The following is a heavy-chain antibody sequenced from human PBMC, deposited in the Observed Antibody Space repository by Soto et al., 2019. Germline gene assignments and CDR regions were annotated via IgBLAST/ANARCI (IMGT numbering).Heavy chain of an antibody. D-gene: IGHD6-19*01. J-gene: IGHJ4*02. CDR3: ARSGIAVADLDY. V-gene: IGHV4-39*01. CDR1: GGSISSSSYY. CDR2: IYYSGST. Sequence: ASETLSLTCTVSGGSISSSSYYWGWIRQPPGKGLEWIGSIYYSGSTYYNPSLKSRVTISVDTSKNQFSLKLSSVTAADTAVYYCARSGIAVADLDYWGQGTLVTLSS.